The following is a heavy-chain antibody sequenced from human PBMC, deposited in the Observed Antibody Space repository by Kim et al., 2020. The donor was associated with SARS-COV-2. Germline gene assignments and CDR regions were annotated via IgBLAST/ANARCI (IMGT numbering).Heavy chain of an antibody. CDR3: TTDRLADYYYYYGMDV. V-gene: IGHV3-15*01. D-gene: IGHD6-13*01. CDR2: IKSKTDGGTT. CDR1: GFTFSNAW. J-gene: IGHJ6*02. Sequence: GGSLRLSCAASGFTFSNAWMSWVRQAPGKGLEWVGRIKSKTDGGTTDYAAPVKVRFTISRDDSKNTLYMQRNSLKTEDTAVYYCTTDRLADYYYYYGMDVWGQGTTVTVSS.